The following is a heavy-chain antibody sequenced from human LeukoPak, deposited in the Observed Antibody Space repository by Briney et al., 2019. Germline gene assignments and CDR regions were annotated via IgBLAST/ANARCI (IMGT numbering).Heavy chain of an antibody. CDR3: AKGYYYYYMDV. Sequence: PGGSLRLSCATSGFTFSNYAMSWVRQAPGKGLEWVSALSGSGRTTYYADSVKGRFTISRDNSKNTLFLEMNSLCAEDTAMYYCAKGYYYYYMDVWGKGTTVTVSS. J-gene: IGHJ6*03. V-gene: IGHV3-23*01. CDR2: LSGSGRTT. CDR1: GFTFSNYA.